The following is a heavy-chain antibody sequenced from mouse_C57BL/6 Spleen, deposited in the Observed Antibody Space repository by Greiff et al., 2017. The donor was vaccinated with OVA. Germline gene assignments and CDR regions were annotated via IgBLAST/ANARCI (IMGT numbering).Heavy chain of an antibody. V-gene: IGHV1-52*01. CDR2: IDPSDSEP. Sequence: QVQLQQPGAELVRPGSSVKLSCKASGYTFTSYWMHWVKPRPIQGLAWIGTIDPSDSEPTYNQQFKDKATLTVDKSSSTAYMQLSSLTSEDSAVYDWARRRRTAYAMDYWGQGTSVTVSS. J-gene: IGHJ4*01. CDR1: GYTFTSYW. CDR3: ARRRRTAYAMDY.